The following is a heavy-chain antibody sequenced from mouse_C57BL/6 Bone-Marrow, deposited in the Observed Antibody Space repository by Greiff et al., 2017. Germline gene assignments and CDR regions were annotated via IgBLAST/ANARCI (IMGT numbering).Heavy chain of an antibody. CDR3: ARGVPYYAMDY. CDR1: GYTFTNYW. V-gene: IGHV1-63*01. Sequence: VQLQQSGAELVRPGTSVKMSCKASGYTFTNYWIGWAKQRPGHGLEWIGDIYPGGGYTNYNEKFKGKAILTADKSSSTAYMQFSSLTSEDSAIYYCARGVPYYAMDYWGQGTSVTVSS. J-gene: IGHJ4*01. CDR2: IYPGGGYT.